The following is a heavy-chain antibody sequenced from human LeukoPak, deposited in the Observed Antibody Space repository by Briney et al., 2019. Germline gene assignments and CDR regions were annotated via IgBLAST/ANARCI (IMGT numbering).Heavy chain of an antibody. Sequence: KSGGSLRLSCAASGFTFSRYSMNWVRQAPGKGLEWVASISSTSTFIYSAGSVKGRFTISRDTAKNSLFLQMNSLRAEDTAIYYCARDYFDSSDYPQTYYYYYMDVWGKGTTVTVSS. CDR3: ARDYFDSSDYPQTYYYYYMDV. V-gene: IGHV3-21*01. CDR1: GFTFSRYS. D-gene: IGHD3-22*01. J-gene: IGHJ6*03. CDR2: ISSTSTFI.